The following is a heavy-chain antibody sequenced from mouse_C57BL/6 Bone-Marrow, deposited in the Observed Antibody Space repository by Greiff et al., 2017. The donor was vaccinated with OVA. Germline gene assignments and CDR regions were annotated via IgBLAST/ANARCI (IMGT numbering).Heavy chain of an antibody. Sequence: EVQVVESGGGLVKPGGSLKLSCAASGFTFSDYGMHWVRQAPEKGLEWVAYISSGSSTIYYADTVKGRFTISRDNAKNTLFLQMNSLRSEDTAMYYCARPQLAHFDYWGQGTILTVSS. V-gene: IGHV5-17*01. CDR2: ISSGSSTI. CDR3: ARPQLAHFDY. J-gene: IGHJ2*01. CDR1: GFTFSDYG. D-gene: IGHD4-1*02.